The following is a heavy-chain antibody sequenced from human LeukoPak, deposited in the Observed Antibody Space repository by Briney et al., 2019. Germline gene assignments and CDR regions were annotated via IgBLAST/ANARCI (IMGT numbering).Heavy chain of an antibody. V-gene: IGHV1-2*02. CDR3: ATGASNRYCSGGSCSHSDY. Sequence: ASVKVSCKASGSTFTGYYMHWVRQAPGQGLEWMGWINPNSGGTNYAQKFQGRVTMTRDTSISTAYMELSRLRSDDTAVYYCATGASNRYCSGGSCSHSDYWGQGTLVTVSS. CDR2: INPNSGGT. CDR1: GSTFTGYY. J-gene: IGHJ4*02. D-gene: IGHD2-15*01.